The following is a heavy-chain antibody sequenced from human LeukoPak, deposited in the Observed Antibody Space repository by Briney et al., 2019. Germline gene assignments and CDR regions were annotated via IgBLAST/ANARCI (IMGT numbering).Heavy chain of an antibody. CDR1: GITFTSYY. V-gene: IGHV1-46*01. Sequence: GASVKVSRKASGITFTSYYIHWVRQAPGRGLEWMGKINPSGTITTYAPKYQGRVTVTKDTSTNTVYMELSSLRSDDTAVYYCALIAPPHNWGQGTLVTVSS. CDR3: ALIAPPHN. D-gene: IGHD6-13*01. J-gene: IGHJ4*02. CDR2: INPSGTIT.